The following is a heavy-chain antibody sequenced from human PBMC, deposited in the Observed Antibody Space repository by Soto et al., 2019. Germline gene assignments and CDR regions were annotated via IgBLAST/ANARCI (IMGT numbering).Heavy chain of an antibody. CDR1: GGSISSYY. D-gene: IGHD3-16*01. J-gene: IGHJ4*02. V-gene: IGHV4-39*01. CDR3: AKHGLTAYMAYYFDL. CDR2: IYYSGSS. Sequence: SETLSLTCTVSGGSISSYYWGWIRQSPGRGLEWIASIYYSGSSYYNPSLKSRITISVDTSKNQFSLNLTSVTAADTAVYYCAKHGLTAYMAYYFDLWGRGTLVTVS.